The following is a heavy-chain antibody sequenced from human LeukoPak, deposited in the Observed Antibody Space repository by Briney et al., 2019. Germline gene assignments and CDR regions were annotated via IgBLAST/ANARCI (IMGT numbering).Heavy chain of an antibody. J-gene: IGHJ5*02. D-gene: IGHD6-13*01. Sequence: GGSLRLSCAASGFTFSSYWMSWVRQAPGKGLEWVANIKQDGSEKYYVDSVKGRFTISRDNAKNSLCLQMNSLRAEDTAVYYCARGARRAAAGRYNWFDPWGQGTLVTVSS. CDR1: GFTFSSYW. CDR2: IKQDGSEK. CDR3: ARGARRAAAGRYNWFDP. V-gene: IGHV3-7*01.